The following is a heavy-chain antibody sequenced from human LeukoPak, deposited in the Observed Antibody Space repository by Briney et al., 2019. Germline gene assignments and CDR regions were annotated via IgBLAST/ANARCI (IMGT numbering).Heavy chain of an antibody. V-gene: IGHV3-66*02. CDR2: IYSGGST. D-gene: IGHD2-21*02. CDR1: GFTVSSNY. CDR3: ARDLVSLYCGGDCGHYFDY. J-gene: IGHJ4*02. Sequence: GGSLRLSCAASGFTVSSNYMSWVRQAPGKGLEWVSVIYSGGSTYYADSVKGRFTISRDNSKNTLYLQMNSLRAEDTAVYYCARDLVSLYCGGDCGHYFDYWGQGTLVTVSS.